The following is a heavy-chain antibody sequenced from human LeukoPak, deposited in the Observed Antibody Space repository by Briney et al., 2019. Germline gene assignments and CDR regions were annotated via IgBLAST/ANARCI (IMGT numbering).Heavy chain of an antibody. Sequence: GGSLRLSCAASGFTFSSYSMNWVRQAPGKGLEWVSTISGSSSYIYYADSVKGRFTISRDNAKNSLYPQMNSLRDEDTAVYYCARDAGRGYYDSSGYYYAFDYWGQGTLVTVSS. D-gene: IGHD3-22*01. CDR2: ISGSSSYI. J-gene: IGHJ4*02. CDR1: GFTFSSYS. V-gene: IGHV3-21*01. CDR3: ARDAGRGYYDSSGYYYAFDY.